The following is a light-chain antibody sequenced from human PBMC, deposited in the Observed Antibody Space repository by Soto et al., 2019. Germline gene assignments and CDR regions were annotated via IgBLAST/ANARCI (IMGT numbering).Light chain of an antibody. CDR3: AAWDDSLSVV. CDR2: RNN. J-gene: IGLJ2*01. Sequence: QSALTQPPSASGTPGQRITISCSGSSSNIGRNYVYWYQQLPGTAPKLRIYRNNQRPSGVPDRFSGSKSGTSASLAISGLRSEDEADYYCAAWDDSLSVVFGGGTKLTVL. CDR1: SSNIGRNY. V-gene: IGLV1-47*01.